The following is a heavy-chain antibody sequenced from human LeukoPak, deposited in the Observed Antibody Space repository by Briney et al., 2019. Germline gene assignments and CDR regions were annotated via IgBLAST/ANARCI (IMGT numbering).Heavy chain of an antibody. CDR1: GYTLTSYY. V-gene: IGHV1-46*01. Sequence: ASVKVSCKASGYTLTSYYMHWVRQAPGQGLEWMGIINPSGGSTSYAQKFQGRVTMTRDTSTSTVYMELSSLRSEDTAVYYCARKAWSGYYYDYWGQGTLVTVSS. J-gene: IGHJ4*02. CDR3: ARKAWSGYYYDY. CDR2: INPSGGST. D-gene: IGHD3-22*01.